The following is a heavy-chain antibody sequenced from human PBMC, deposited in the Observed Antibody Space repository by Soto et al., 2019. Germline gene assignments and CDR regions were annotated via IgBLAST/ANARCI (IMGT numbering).Heavy chain of an antibody. D-gene: IGHD3-3*01. CDR3: ARVNYYDFWSGYREINWFDP. Sequence: SETLSLTCTVSGGSISSYYWRWIRQPPGKGLEWIGYIYYSGSTNYNPSLKSRVTISVDTSKNQFSLKLSSVTAADTAVYYCARVNYYDFWSGYREINWFDPWGQGTLVTVSS. CDR1: GGSISSYY. J-gene: IGHJ5*02. V-gene: IGHV4-59*01. CDR2: IYYSGST.